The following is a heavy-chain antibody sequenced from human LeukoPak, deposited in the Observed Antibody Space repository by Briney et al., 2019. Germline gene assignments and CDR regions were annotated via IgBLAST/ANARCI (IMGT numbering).Heavy chain of an antibody. CDR2: ISDSALTT. CDR3: AKQRAPYHWNYIDPFDV. V-gene: IGHV3-23*01. Sequence: RPGGSLRLSCAASGFTFSSYAMSWVRQAPGKGLEWVSRISDSALTTYYTDSVKARFTISRDNAKNTLYLQMNSLRAEDAAVYYCAKQRAPYHWNYIDPFDVWGRATVITVSS. J-gene: IGHJ3*01. CDR1: GFTFSSYA. D-gene: IGHD1-7*01.